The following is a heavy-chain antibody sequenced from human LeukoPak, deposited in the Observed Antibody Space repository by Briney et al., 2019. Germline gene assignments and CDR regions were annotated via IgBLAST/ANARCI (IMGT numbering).Heavy chain of an antibody. CDR1: GFTFSSYG. V-gene: IGHV3-30*18. CDR3: AKNSGRDGYNDYFDY. D-gene: IGHD5-24*01. J-gene: IGHJ4*02. CDR2: ISDAGSEK. Sequence: GRSLRLSCAASGFTFSSYGMHWVRQAPGKGLEWVAVISDAGSEKYYADSVKGRFTISRDNSKNTVYLQMNSLRPEDTAVYYCAKNSGRDGYNDYFDYWGQGTLVTVSS.